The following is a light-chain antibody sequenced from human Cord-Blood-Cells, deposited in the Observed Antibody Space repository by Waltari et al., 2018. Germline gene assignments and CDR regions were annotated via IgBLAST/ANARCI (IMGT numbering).Light chain of an antibody. Sequence: ELVTTPSPASTSVSPGDRATHPCRASQSVSSNIAWYQHTPGQAPRLLIYGASTRATGIPARFSGSGSGTEFTLTISSLQSEEFAVYYCQQYNNWPPWTFGQGTKVEIK. CDR3: QQYNNWPPWT. CDR1: QSVSSN. V-gene: IGKV3-15*01. CDR2: GAS. J-gene: IGKJ1*01.